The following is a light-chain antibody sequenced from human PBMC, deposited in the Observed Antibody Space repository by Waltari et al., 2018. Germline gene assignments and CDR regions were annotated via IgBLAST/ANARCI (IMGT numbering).Light chain of an antibody. CDR3: MQVLQSPLT. CDR2: LCS. Sequence: EIVMTQSPLSVPVTPGESACISCRSSLSLLDSNGHNYLDWYMQKLGQSPQLLTYLCSIRSSGVPDRFSGSGSVTDFTLKITRVEAEDVGLYFCMQVLQSPLTFGGGTKVEIK. CDR1: LSLLDSNGHNY. V-gene: IGKV2-28*01. J-gene: IGKJ4*01.